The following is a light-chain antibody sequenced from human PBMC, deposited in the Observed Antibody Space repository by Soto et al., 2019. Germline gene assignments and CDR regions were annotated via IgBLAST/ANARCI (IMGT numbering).Light chain of an antibody. CDR3: QHYNSYSEA. CDR1: QSISRY. J-gene: IGKJ1*01. Sequence: DIEMTQSPSSLSASLGDTATITCRASQSISRYLNWYQQKPGKAPKLLIYDASNLETGIPARFSGSGSGTDFTFTISSLQPEDFATYYCQHYNSYSEAFGQGTKVDIK. CDR2: DAS. V-gene: IGKV1-33*01.